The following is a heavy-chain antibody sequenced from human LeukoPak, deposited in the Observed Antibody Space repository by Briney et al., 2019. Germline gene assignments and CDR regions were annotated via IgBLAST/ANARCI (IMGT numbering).Heavy chain of an antibody. D-gene: IGHD3-3*01. CDR3: ARGGVDFWSGYYMDY. Sequence: ASVKVSCKASGYTFTSYGISWVRQAPGQGLEWMGWISAYNGNTSYAQKLQGRVTMTTDTSTSTAYMELRSLRSDDTAVYYCARGGVDFWSGYYMDYWGQGTLVTVSS. V-gene: IGHV1-18*01. CDR1: GYTFTSYG. CDR2: ISAYNGNT. J-gene: IGHJ4*02.